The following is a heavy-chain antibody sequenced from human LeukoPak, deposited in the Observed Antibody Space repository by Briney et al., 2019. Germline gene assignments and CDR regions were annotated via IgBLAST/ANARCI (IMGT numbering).Heavy chain of an antibody. Sequence: GGSLRLSCAASGFTFSSYDMIWVRQAPGKGLEWVSGITYSSGYTYYADSVKGRFTISRDNSRNTLYLQMNSLRAEDTAVYYCAKDPSDLGGSGSNNYFDCWGQGTLVTVSS. V-gene: IGHV3-23*01. CDR2: ITYSSGYT. CDR3: AKDPSDLGGSGSNNYFDC. D-gene: IGHD3-10*01. J-gene: IGHJ4*02. CDR1: GFTFSSYD.